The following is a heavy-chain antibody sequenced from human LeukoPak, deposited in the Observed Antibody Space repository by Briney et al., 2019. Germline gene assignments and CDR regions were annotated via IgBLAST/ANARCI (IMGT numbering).Heavy chain of an antibody. J-gene: IGHJ4*02. CDR2: IYSSGST. CDR3: ARRGDGGRSFDY. Sequence: GGSLRLSCAASGFNVSNNYMTWVRQAPGKGLEWVSLIYSSGSTYYADSVKGRFTISRDNSKNTLYLQVNSPRAEDTAVYYCARRGDGGRSFDYWGQGTLVTVSS. V-gene: IGHV3-53*01. CDR1: GFNVSNNY. D-gene: IGHD4-23*01.